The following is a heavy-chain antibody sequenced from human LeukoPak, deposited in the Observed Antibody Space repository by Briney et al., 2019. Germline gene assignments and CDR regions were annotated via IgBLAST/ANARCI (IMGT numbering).Heavy chain of an antibody. J-gene: IGHJ5*02. CDR3: ARGIRSPYYYDSSGYYRWFDP. D-gene: IGHD3-22*01. CDR1: GYTFTSYG. Sequence: ASVKVSCKASGYTFTSYGISWVRQAPGQGLEWMGWISAYNGNTNYAQKLQGRVTMTTDTSTSTAYMELRSLRSDDTAVYYCARGIRSPYYYDSSGYYRWFDPWGQGALVTVSS. CDR2: ISAYNGNT. V-gene: IGHV1-18*01.